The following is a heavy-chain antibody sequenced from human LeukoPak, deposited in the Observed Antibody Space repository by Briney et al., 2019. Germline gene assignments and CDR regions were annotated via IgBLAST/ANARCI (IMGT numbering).Heavy chain of an antibody. CDR1: GGTFSSYA. D-gene: IGHD3-10*01. J-gene: IGHJ3*02. CDR3: ARGPTAMVRTRGVMGAFDI. CDR2: IIPIFGTA. V-gene: IGHV1-69*01. Sequence: GSSVKVSCKASGGTFSSYAISWVRQAPGQGPEWMGGIIPIFGTANYAQKFQGRVTITADESTSTAYMELSSLRSEDTAVYYCARGPTAMVRTRGVMGAFDIWGQGTMVTVSS.